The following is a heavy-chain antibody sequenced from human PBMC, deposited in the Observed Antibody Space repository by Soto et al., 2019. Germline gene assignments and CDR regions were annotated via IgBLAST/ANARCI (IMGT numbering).Heavy chain of an antibody. D-gene: IGHD4-17*01. J-gene: IGHJ2*01. Sequence: QLQLQESGPGLVKPLETLSLTCTVSGGSISSSSYYWGWIRQPPGKGLGCVGSMSNSGSTYYDPSLKSRLTISVDTSKSQFSLNLRSVTAADTAVYYCARHVTTVTTTYWHFDLWGRGTLVTVSS. CDR1: GGSISSSSYY. V-gene: IGHV4-39*01. CDR3: ARHVTTVTTTYWHFDL. CDR2: MSNSGST.